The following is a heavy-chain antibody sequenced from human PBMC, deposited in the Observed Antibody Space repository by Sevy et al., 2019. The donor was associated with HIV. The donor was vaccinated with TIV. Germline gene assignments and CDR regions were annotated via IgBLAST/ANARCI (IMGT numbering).Heavy chain of an antibody. CDR3: AKVRDFWSGYLLDY. CDR2: LSYDGSNK. Sequence: GGSLRLSCAASGFTFSSYGMHWVRQAPGKGLEWVAVLSYDGSNKYYADSVKGRFTISRDNSKNTLYLQMNSLRAEDTAVYYCAKVRDFWSGYLLDYWGQGTLVTVSS. J-gene: IGHJ4*02. CDR1: GFTFSSYG. D-gene: IGHD3-3*01. V-gene: IGHV3-30*18.